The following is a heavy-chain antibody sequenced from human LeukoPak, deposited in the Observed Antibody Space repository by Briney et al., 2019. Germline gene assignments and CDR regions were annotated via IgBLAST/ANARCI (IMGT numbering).Heavy chain of an antibody. J-gene: IGHJ5*02. CDR1: GYTFTGYY. CDR3: ARAKAEWELKDFDP. Sequence: ASVKVSCKASGYTFTGYYMHWVRQAPGQGLEWMGWINPNSGGTNYAQKFQGRVTMTRDTSISTAYMELSRLRSDDTAVYYCARAKAEWELKDFDPWGQGTLVTVSS. CDR2: INPNSGGT. D-gene: IGHD1-26*01. V-gene: IGHV1-2*02.